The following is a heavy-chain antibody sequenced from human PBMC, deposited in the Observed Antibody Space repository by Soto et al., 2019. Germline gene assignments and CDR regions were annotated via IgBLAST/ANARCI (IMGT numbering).Heavy chain of an antibody. V-gene: IGHV3-23*01. CDR3: ASRTWDFYDSSIIDY. CDR2: ISGSGGST. CDR1: GFAFSSYA. D-gene: IGHD3-22*01. Sequence: SGGSLRLSCAASGFAFSSYAMSWVRQAPGKGLEWVSAISGSGGSTYYADSVKGRFTISRDNSKNTLYLQMNSLRAEDTAVYYCASRTWDFYDSSIIDYWGQGTLVTV. J-gene: IGHJ4*02.